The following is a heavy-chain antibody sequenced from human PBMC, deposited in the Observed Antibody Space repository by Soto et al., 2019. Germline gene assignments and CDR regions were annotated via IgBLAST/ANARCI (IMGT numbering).Heavy chain of an antibody. CDR2: FSATSENT. J-gene: IGHJ4*02. D-gene: IGHD6-19*01. CDR1: GFFFSSYT. Sequence: EVQLLESGGGLVQPGGSLRLSCVGSGFFFSSYTMTWVRQAPGKGLEWVSSFSATSENTYYADSVRGRFTISRDNSKNPLFLQMNNLTAEDTAMYYCAKARDQQWVRLPFDYWGQGILVIVSS. V-gene: IGHV3-23*01. CDR3: AKARDQQWVRLPFDY.